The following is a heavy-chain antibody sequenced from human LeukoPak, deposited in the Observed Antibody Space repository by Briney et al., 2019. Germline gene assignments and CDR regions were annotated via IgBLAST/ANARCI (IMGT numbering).Heavy chain of an antibody. CDR1: GGSISDFY. CDR2: IYSSGST. D-gene: IGHD6-13*01. Sequence: SETLSLTCSVSGGSISDFYWNWIRQPPGKGLEWIGYIYSSGSTHYNPSLKNRVTISLDTSKNQFSLKVISVTAAGTAVYYCARGPRGDSNSWYQFDPWGQGSLVTVSS. J-gene: IGHJ5*02. CDR3: ARGPRGDSNSWYQFDP. V-gene: IGHV4-59*01.